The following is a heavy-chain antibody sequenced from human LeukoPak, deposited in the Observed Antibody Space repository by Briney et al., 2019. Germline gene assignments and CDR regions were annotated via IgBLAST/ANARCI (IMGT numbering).Heavy chain of an antibody. J-gene: IGHJ4*02. Sequence: SSETLSLTCTVSGYSITSGYYWGWIRQAPGKGLEWIGSLYYRGSTYYNPSLKSRVTILVDTSKNQFSLKLSSVTAADTAVYYCARETRNYYDSSGYYVFDYWGQGTLVTVSS. V-gene: IGHV4-38-2*02. CDR1: GYSITSGYY. CDR2: LYYRGST. D-gene: IGHD3-22*01. CDR3: ARETRNYYDSSGYYVFDY.